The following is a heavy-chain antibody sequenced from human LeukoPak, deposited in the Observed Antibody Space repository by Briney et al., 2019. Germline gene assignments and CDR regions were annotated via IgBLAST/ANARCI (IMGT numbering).Heavy chain of an antibody. CDR2: INHSGST. CDR3: ARDRFWNLGATFDY. J-gene: IGHJ4*02. D-gene: IGHD3-3*01. CDR1: GGSFSGCY. Sequence: PSETLSLTCAVYGGSFSGCYWSWIRQPPGKGLEWIGEINHSGSTNYNPSLKSRVTISVDTSKNQFSLKLSSVTAADTAVYYCARDRFWNLGATFDYWGQGTLVTVSS. V-gene: IGHV4-34*01.